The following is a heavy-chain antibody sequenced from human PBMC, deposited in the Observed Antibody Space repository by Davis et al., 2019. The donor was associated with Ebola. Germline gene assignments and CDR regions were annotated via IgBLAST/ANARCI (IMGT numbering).Heavy chain of an antibody. J-gene: IGHJ6*02. CDR1: GYTFTGYY. D-gene: IGHD4-17*01. CDR3: ARKTTVTTPDYYYYYGMDV. V-gene: IGHV1-18*04. Sequence: ASVKVSCKASGYTFTGYYMHWVRQAPGQGLEWMGWISAYNGNTNYAQKLQGRVTMTTDTSTSTAYMELRSLRSDDTAVYYCARKTTVTTPDYYYYYGMDVWGQGTTVTVSS. CDR2: ISAYNGNT.